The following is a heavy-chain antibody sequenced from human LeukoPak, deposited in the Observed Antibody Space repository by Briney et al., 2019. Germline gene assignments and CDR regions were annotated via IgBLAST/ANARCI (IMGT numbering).Heavy chain of an antibody. Sequence: GRSLRLSCAASGFTFDDYAMHWVRQAPGKGLEWVPGISWNSGSIGYADSVKGRFTISRDNAKNSLYLQMNSLRAEDTAVYYCAIPYYYDSSGYSAFDIWGQGTMVTVSS. CDR3: AIPYYYDSSGYSAFDI. CDR1: GFTFDDYA. V-gene: IGHV3-9*01. D-gene: IGHD3-22*01. CDR2: ISWNSGSI. J-gene: IGHJ3*02.